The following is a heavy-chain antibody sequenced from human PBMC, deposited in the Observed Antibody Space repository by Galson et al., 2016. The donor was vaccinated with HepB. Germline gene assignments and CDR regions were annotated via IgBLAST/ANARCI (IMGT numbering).Heavy chain of an antibody. Sequence: SLRLSCAGSGFTFNSYAMNWVRQAPGKGLEWISLISDNGHATYYADPVRGRFSIARDNSKNTLYLQMNSLRADDTAVYYCAKCPPGTRGSLDSWGQGTLVTASS. V-gene: IGHV3-23*01. CDR3: AKCPPGTRGSLDS. CDR1: GFTFNSYA. CDR2: ISDNGHAT. J-gene: IGHJ4*02. D-gene: IGHD1-14*01.